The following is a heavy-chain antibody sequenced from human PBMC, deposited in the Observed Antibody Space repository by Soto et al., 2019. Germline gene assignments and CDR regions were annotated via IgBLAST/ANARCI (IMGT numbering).Heavy chain of an antibody. V-gene: IGHV3-23*01. CDR1: GFILSKYG. CDR3: AKCSGGSCYTPIDF. J-gene: IGHJ4*02. CDR2: FGSSGDDT. Sequence: GGSLRLSCAASGFILSKYGMTWVRQAPGKGLEWISAFGSSGDDTYYANSVKGRFTISRDNSRNTLFLQMNSLRAEDTAIYYCAKCSGGSCYTPIDFWGQGTLVTVSS. D-gene: IGHD2-15*01.